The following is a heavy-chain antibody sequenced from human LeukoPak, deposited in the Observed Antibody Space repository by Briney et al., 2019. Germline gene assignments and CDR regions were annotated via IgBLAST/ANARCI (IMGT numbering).Heavy chain of an antibody. V-gene: IGHV3-15*01. CDR3: ARAFSSGYLNFAYYFDY. CDR2: IKSKTDGGTT. D-gene: IGHD3-22*01. CDR1: GFTFSNAW. Sequence: GGSLRLSCAASGFTFSNAWMSWVRQAPGKGLEWVGRIKSKTDGGTTDYAAPVKGRFTISRDDSKNTLYLQMNSLKTEDTAVYYCARAFSSGYLNFAYYFDYWGQGTLVTVSS. J-gene: IGHJ4*02.